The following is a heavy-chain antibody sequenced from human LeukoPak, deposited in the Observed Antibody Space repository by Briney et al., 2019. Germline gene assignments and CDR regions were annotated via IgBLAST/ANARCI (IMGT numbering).Heavy chain of an antibody. D-gene: IGHD5-18*01. CDR2: MNPNSGNI. CDR3: ARGYTATLVLYYYYYMDV. V-gene: IGHV1-8*03. J-gene: IGHJ6*03. CDR1: GYSFTTYA. Sequence: GASVKVSCKASGYSFTTYAMNWLRQATGQGLEWMGWMNPNSGNIGYAQKFQGRVTITRNTSISTAYMGLSSLRSEDTAVYYCARGYTATLVLYYYYYMDVWGKGTTVTVSS.